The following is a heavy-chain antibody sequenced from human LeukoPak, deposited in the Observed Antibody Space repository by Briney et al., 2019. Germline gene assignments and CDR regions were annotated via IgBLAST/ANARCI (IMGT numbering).Heavy chain of an antibody. CDR3: VQGWRDN. Sequence: QTGGSLRLSCAASGITFSNYWMSWVRQAPGKGLEWVANINQDSSEKYYVDSVKGRFTISRDSAKNSLYLQLNTLRPEDTAVYYCVQGWRDNWGQGTLVTVSS. V-gene: IGHV3-7*01. CDR2: INQDSSEK. J-gene: IGHJ4*02. D-gene: IGHD2-15*01. CDR1: GITFSNYW.